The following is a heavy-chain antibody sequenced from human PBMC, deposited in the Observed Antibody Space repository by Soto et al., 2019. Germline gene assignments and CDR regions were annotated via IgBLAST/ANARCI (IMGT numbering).Heavy chain of an antibody. J-gene: IGHJ4*02. CDR2: IYYSGST. CDR1: GGSISSDDYY. V-gene: IGHV4-30-4*01. CDR3: ARGTRDYFDY. Sequence: SETLSLTCTVSGGSISSDDYYWSWIRQPPGKGLEWIGYIYYSGSTYYNPSLKSRVSISLDTSKNQFSLKLSSVTAADTAVYYCARGTRDYFDYWGQGTLVTVSS.